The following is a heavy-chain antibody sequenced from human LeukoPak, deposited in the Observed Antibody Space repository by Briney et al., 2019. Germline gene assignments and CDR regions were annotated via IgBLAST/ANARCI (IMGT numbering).Heavy chain of an antibody. CDR2: FDPEDGET. J-gene: IGHJ5*02. CDR3: ATRRGYIYNWFDP. V-gene: IGHV1-24*01. D-gene: IGHD5-18*01. CDR1: GYTLTELS. Sequence: GASVKVSCMVSGYTLTELSMHRVRQAPGNGLEWMGGFDPEDGETIYAQKFQGRVTMTEDTSADTAYMELSSLRTEDTAVYYCATRRGYIYNWFDPWGQGTLVTVSS.